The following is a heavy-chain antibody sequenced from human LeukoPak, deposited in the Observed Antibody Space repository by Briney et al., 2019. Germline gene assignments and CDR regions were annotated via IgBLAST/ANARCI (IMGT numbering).Heavy chain of an antibody. J-gene: IGHJ4*02. Sequence: SETLSLTCAVYGGSFSGYYWSWLRQPPGKGLEWIGEINHSGSTNYNPSLKSRVTISVDTSKNQFSLKLSSVTAADTAVYYCARRKILYYDSSGLDYWGQGTLVTVSS. D-gene: IGHD3-22*01. V-gene: IGHV4-34*01. CDR1: GGSFSGYY. CDR3: ARRKILYYDSSGLDY. CDR2: INHSGST.